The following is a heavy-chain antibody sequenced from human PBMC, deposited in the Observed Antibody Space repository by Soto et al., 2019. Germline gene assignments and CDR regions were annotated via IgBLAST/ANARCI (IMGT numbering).Heavy chain of an antibody. D-gene: IGHD3-22*01. CDR3: AKGSPVGSYYGSSGSDY. V-gene: IGHV3-23*01. CDR2: ISGSGGST. Sequence: GGSLRLSCSASGFTFINYAINWCRQAPGKGLEWVSVISGSGGSTYYADSVKGRFTVSRDNSKNTLDLQMKSLRAEDTAVYYCAKGSPVGSYYGSSGSDYWGQGTLVHRLL. J-gene: IGHJ4*02. CDR1: GFTFINYA.